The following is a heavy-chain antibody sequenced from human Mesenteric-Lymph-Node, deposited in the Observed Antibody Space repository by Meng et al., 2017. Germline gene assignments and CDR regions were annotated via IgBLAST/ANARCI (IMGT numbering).Heavy chain of an antibody. D-gene: IGHD5-18*01. Sequence: GESLKISCAASGFTFSSYWMSWVRQAPGKGLEWVANIKQDGSEKYYVDSVKGRFTISRDNAKNSLYLQMNSLRAEDTALYYCAKDIGGYSYGYKFSGKDAFDVWGQGTMVTVSS. V-gene: IGHV3-7*03. CDR1: GFTFSSYW. CDR2: IKQDGSEK. CDR3: AKDIGGYSYGYKFSGKDAFDV. J-gene: IGHJ3*01.